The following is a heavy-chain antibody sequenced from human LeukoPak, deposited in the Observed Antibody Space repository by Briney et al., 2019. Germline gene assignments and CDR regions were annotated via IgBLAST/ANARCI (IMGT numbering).Heavy chain of an antibody. CDR3: ARDYSGSHDY. CDR2: IYYSGST. Sequence: PSQTLSLTCTVSGGSISSGGYYWSWIPQPPGKGLEWIGYIYYSGSTNYNPSLKSRVTISVDTSENQFSLKLSSVTAADTAVDYCARDYSGSHDYWGQGTLVTVSS. D-gene: IGHD1-26*01. J-gene: IGHJ4*02. CDR1: GGSISSGGYY. V-gene: IGHV4-61*08.